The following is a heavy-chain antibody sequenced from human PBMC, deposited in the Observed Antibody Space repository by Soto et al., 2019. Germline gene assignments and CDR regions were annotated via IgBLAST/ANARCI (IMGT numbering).Heavy chain of an antibody. D-gene: IGHD6-25*01. CDR2: ISSSSSYI. CDR1: GFTFSSYS. J-gene: IGHJ6*02. CDR3: ARDSHSSGYYYYGMDV. V-gene: IGHV3-21*01. Sequence: GWSLRLSCAASGFTFSSYSMNWVRQAPGKGLEWVSSISSSSSYIYYADSVKGRFTISRDNAENSLYLQMNSLRAEDTAVYYWARDSHSSGYYYYGMDVWGRGTTVTVSS.